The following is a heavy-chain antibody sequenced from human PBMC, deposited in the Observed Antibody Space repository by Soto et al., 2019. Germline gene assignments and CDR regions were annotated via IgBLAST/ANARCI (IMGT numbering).Heavy chain of an antibody. CDR3: ARRRITMIVGYDYGMDV. D-gene: IGHD3-22*01. CDR2: IYHSGST. Sequence: QVQLQESGPGLVKPSGTLSLTCAVSGGSISSNNWWSWVRQPPGKGLEWIGEIYHSGSTNYNPSLKSRVITSVDKSQNQFYLNLRSVTAADTAVYYCARRRITMIVGYDYGMDVWGQGTTVTVSS. J-gene: IGHJ6*02. V-gene: IGHV4-4*02. CDR1: GGSISSNNW.